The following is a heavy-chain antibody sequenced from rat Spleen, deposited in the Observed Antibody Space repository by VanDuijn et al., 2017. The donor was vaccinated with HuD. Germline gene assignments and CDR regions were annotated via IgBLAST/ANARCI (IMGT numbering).Heavy chain of an antibody. J-gene: IGHJ4*01. V-gene: IGHV5S13*01. CDR3: TRGYVMDA. CDR2: ISTGGDNT. Sequence: EVQLVESGGGLVQPGRSLTLFCAASGFTFRNYGMAWVRQTPTKGLEWVATISTGGDNTYFRDSVKGRFTLSRDNAKNTQSLQMDSLRSEDTAIYYCTRGYVMDAWGQGASVTVSS. CDR1: GFTFRNYG.